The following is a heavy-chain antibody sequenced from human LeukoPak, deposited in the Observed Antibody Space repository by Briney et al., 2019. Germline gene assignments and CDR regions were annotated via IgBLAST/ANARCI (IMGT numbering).Heavy chain of an antibody. CDR1: EFTFSTYW. V-gene: IGHV3-7*01. Sequence: GGSLRLSCAASEFTFSTYWMSWVRQAPGKGLEWVADIKQDGSEKYYVDSVKGRFTISRQNAKNSLFLQMNSLRAEDTAVYYCARRTFDWSIDIWGQGTMVTVSS. J-gene: IGHJ3*02. CDR3: ARRTFDWSIDI. CDR2: IKQDGSEK. D-gene: IGHD3-9*01.